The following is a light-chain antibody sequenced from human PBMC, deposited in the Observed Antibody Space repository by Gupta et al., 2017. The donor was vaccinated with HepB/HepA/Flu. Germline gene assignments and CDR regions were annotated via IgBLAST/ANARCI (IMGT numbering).Light chain of an antibody. V-gene: IGKV1-5*03. J-gene: IGKJ2*02. CDR1: PSISSS. CDR2: QAS. CDR3: QQYNGHSPRLCT. Sequence: DLQMTQSPSTLSASVGDRVTITCRASPSISSSLVWYQQKSGKAPKLLIYQASSLQSGVPSRFSGSGFGTEFTLTITSLQADDFATYYCQQYNGHSPRLCTFGQGTKLEIK.